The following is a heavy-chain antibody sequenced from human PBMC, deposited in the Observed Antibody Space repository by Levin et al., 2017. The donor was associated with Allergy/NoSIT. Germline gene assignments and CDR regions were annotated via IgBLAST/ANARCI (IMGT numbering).Heavy chain of an antibody. CDR2: ISGGGVTT. V-gene: IGHV3-23*01. CDR1: GFTFSSSA. D-gene: IGHD3-3*01. Sequence: SCAASGFTFSSSAMTWVRQAPGKGLEWVSAISGGGVTTYYADSVKGRFTISRDNSKNMLYLQMNSLRADDTAVYSCAKGPTIFGVVIQPTYYYGVDVWGQGTTVTVSS. J-gene: IGHJ6*02. CDR3: AKGPTIFGVVIQPTYYYGVDV.